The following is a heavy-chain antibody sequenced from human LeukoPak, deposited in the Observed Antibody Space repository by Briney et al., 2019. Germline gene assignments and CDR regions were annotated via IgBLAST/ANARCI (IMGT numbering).Heavy chain of an antibody. V-gene: IGHV3-23*01. CDR1: GFTFSSYA. J-gene: IGHJ4*02. Sequence: PGGSLRLSCAASGFTFSSYAMSWVRQAPGKGLEWVSGINDSGGSTYYADSVKGRFTISRDNSKYTLYLQMNSLRAEDTAVYYCAGAGSGTAMAPIASYWGQGTLVTVSS. D-gene: IGHD6-19*01. CDR2: INDSGGST. CDR3: AGAGSGTAMAPIASY.